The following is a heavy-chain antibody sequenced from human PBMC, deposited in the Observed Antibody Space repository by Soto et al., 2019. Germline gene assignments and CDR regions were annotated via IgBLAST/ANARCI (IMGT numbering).Heavy chain of an antibody. CDR2: MNPNSGNT. D-gene: IGHD3-3*01. CDR3: ARSNVLRFSGPKYYFDY. Sequence: ASVKVSCKASGYTFTRYDINWVRQATGQGLEWMGWMNPNSGNTGYAQKFQGRVTMTRNTSISTAYMELSSLRSEDTAVYYCARSNVLRFSGPKYYFDYWGQGTLVTVSS. V-gene: IGHV1-8*01. J-gene: IGHJ4*02. CDR1: GYTFTRYD.